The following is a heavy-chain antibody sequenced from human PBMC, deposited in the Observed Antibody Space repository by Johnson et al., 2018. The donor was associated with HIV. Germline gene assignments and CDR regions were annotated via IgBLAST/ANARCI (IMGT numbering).Heavy chain of an antibody. CDR3: ARDETAMAVGAFDI. Sequence: QMQLVESGGGVVQPGRSLRLSCAASGFTFSNYGMAWVRQAPGKGLEWVTVISFAGVKKYYADSVKGRFTISRDNSKNTLYLQMNSLRAEDTAVYYCARDETAMAVGAFDIWGQGTMVTVSS. CDR2: ISFAGVKK. D-gene: IGHD5-18*01. V-gene: IGHV3-30*03. J-gene: IGHJ3*02. CDR1: GFTFSNYG.